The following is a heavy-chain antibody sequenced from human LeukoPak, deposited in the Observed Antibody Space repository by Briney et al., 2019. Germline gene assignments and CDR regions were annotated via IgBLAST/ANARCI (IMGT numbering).Heavy chain of an antibody. Sequence: ASVKVSCKASGYTFTGYYMHWVRQAHGQGLEWMGWINPNSGGTNYAQKFQGRVTLTRDTSISTAYMELSRLRSDDTAVYYCARDTARITIFGVAKYMDVWGKGTTVTVSS. J-gene: IGHJ6*03. V-gene: IGHV1-2*02. D-gene: IGHD3-3*01. CDR3: ARDTARITIFGVAKYMDV. CDR2: INPNSGGT. CDR1: GYTFTGYY.